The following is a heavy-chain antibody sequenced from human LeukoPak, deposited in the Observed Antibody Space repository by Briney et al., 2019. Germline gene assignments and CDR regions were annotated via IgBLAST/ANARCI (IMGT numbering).Heavy chain of an antibody. CDR3: ARDNYDSSGIYGY. D-gene: IGHD3-22*01. Sequence: HPGRSLRLSCAASGFTFSSYGMHWVRQAPGKGLEWVAVISYDGSNKYYADSVKGRFTISRDNSKNTLYLQMNSLRAEDTAVYYCARDNYDSSGIYGYWGQGALVTVSS. V-gene: IGHV3-30*03. J-gene: IGHJ4*02. CDR2: ISYDGSNK. CDR1: GFTFSSYG.